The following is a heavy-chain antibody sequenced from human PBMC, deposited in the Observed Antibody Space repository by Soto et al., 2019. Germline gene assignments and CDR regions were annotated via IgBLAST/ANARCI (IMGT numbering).Heavy chain of an antibody. CDR2: IFHSGST. D-gene: IGHD6-19*01. CDR1: GYSISSGYY. Sequence: ETLSLTCAVSGYSISSGYYWGWIRQPPGKGLEWIGSIFHSGSTYYYPSLKSRVTISADTSKDQLSLKLTSVTAADTAVYYCAREGTSRAVTGTEFHYWGQGTLVTVSS. CDR3: AREGTSRAVTGTEFHY. J-gene: IGHJ4*02. V-gene: IGHV4-38-2*02.